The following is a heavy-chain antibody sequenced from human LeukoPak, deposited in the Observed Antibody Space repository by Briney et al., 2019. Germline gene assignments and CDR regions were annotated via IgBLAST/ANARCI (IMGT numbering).Heavy chain of an antibody. V-gene: IGHV4-34*01. D-gene: IGHD5-18*01. Sequence: PSETLSLTCTVSGGSISSYYWSWIRRPPGKGLEWIGEINHSGSTNYNPSLKSRVTISVDTSKNQFSLKLSSVTAADTAVYYCARGSSGYSYGSSYYYYYYGMDVWGQGTTVTVSS. CDR3: ARGSSGYSYGSSYYYYYYGMDV. CDR1: GGSISSYY. CDR2: INHSGST. J-gene: IGHJ6*02.